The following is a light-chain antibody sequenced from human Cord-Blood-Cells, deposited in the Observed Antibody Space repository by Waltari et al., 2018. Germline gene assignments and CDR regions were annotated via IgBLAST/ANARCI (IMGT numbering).Light chain of an antibody. V-gene: IGLV2-8*01. J-gene: IGLJ1*01. Sequence: QSALTQPRSASGSPGQSVTISCTGTSSAVGGYNYVSWYQPHPGKAPKLMIYEVSKRPSGVPDRVAGSKSGNTASLTVAGLQAEDEADYYCSSYAGSNNVFGTGTKVTVL. CDR3: SSYAGSNNV. CDR1: SSAVGGYNY. CDR2: EVS.